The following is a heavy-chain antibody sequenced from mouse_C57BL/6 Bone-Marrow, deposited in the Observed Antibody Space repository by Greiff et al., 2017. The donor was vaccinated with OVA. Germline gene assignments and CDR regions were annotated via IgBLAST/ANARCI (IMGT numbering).Heavy chain of an antibody. Sequence: VKLMESGAELVKPGASVKISCKASGYAFSSYWMNWVKQRPGKGLEWIGQIYPGDGDTNYNGKFKGKATLTADKSSSTAYMQLSSLTSEDSAVYFCARRGYENFDYWGQGTTLTVSS. CDR2: IYPGDGDT. D-gene: IGHD3-1*01. J-gene: IGHJ2*01. V-gene: IGHV1-80*01. CDR1: GYAFSSYW. CDR3: ARRGYENFDY.